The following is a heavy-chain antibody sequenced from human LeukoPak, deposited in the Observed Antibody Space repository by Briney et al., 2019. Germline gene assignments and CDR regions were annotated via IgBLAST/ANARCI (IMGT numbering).Heavy chain of an antibody. V-gene: IGHV3-15*01. CDR3: TAFMTTVTAFDP. J-gene: IGHJ5*02. D-gene: IGHD4-17*01. CDR2: IKSKTDGGTT. Sequence: GGSLRLSCAASGFTFSNAWMSWVRQAPGKGLEWVGRIKSKTDGGTTDYAAPVKGRFTISRDDSKNTLYLQMNSLKTEDTAVYYCTAFMTTVTAFDPWGQGTLVTVSS. CDR1: GFTFSNAW.